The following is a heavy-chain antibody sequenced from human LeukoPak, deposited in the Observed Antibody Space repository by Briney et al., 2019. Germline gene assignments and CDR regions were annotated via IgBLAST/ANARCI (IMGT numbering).Heavy chain of an antibody. CDR1: GFTFSSYG. V-gene: IGHV3-33*01. CDR2: IWYDGSNK. CDR3: ARDHRPLNYYDTSGGFDI. D-gene: IGHD3-22*01. Sequence: QPGRSLRLSCAASGFTFSSYGMHWVRQAPGKGLEWVAVIWYDGSNKYYADSVKGRFTISRDNSKNTLYLQMNSLRAEDTAVYYCARDHRPLNYYDTSGGFDIWGQGTMVTVSS. J-gene: IGHJ3*02.